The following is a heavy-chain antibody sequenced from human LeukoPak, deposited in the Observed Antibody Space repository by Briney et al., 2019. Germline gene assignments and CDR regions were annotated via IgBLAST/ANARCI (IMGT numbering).Heavy chain of an antibody. CDR2: FDPEDGEA. D-gene: IGHD2-15*01. Sequence: ASVKVSCKVSGYTLTELSMHWVRQAPGKGLEWMRGFDPEDGEAIYAQKFQGRVTMTEDTSTDTAYMELSSLRSEDTTVYYCATGVVGPSVRVGEYFQHWGQGTLVTVSS. J-gene: IGHJ1*01. CDR3: ATGVVGPSVRVGEYFQH. V-gene: IGHV1-24*01. CDR1: GYTLTELS.